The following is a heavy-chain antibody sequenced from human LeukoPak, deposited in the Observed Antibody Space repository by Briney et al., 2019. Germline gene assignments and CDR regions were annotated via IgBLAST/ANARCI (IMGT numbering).Heavy chain of an antibody. CDR3: AKSNGYGLIDI. CDR2: MGPIYYSGST. D-gene: IGHD3-22*01. J-gene: IGHJ3*02. CDR1: GGSINSSSHY. Sequence: SETLSLTCTVSGGSINSSSHYWGWIRQPPGKGLEWIGSMGPIYYSGSTYYNPSLKSRVTISVDTSKSHFSLKVNSVNAADTAVYYCAKSNGYGLIDIWGQGTMVTVSS. V-gene: IGHV4-39*07.